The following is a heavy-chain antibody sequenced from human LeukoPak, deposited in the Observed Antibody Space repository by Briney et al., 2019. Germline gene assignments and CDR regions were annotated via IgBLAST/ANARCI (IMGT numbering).Heavy chain of an antibody. Sequence: ASVKVSCKASGYTFTSYDINWVRQATGQGLEWMGWVNPNSGNTGYAQKFQGRVTMTRNTSISTAYMELSSLRSEDTAVYYCVTAYSSGWFPSYFDYWGQGTLVTVSS. CDR1: GYTFTSYD. V-gene: IGHV1-8*01. J-gene: IGHJ4*02. D-gene: IGHD6-19*01. CDR3: VTAYSSGWFPSYFDY. CDR2: VNPNSGNT.